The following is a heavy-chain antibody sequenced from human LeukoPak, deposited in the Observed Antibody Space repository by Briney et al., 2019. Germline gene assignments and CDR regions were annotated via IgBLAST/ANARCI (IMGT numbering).Heavy chain of an antibody. CDR1: GFTFSSYA. V-gene: IGHV3-64*04. J-gene: IGHJ4*02. CDR2: ISSNGGST. D-gene: IGHD3-22*01. Sequence: GGSLRLSCSASGFTFSSYAVHWVRQAPGKGLEYVSAISSNGGSTYYADSVKGRFTISRDNSKNTLYLQMNSLRAEDTAVYYCARMGYDSSGYYVAPCDYWGQGTLVTVSS. CDR3: ARMGYDSSGYYVAPCDY.